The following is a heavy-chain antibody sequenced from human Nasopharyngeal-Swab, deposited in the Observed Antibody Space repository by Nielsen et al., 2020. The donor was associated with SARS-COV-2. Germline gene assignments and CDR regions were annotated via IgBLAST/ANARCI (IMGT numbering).Heavy chain of an antibody. CDR3: ARSLIVLLWFGELDY. D-gene: IGHD3-10*01. CDR2: ISSDGSNK. Sequence: GESLKISCAASGSTFSSYAMHWVRQAPGKGLEWVAVISSDGSNKYYADSVKGRFTISRDNSKNTLYLQMNSLRAEDTAVYYCARSLIVLLWFGELDYWGQGTLVTVSS. V-gene: IGHV3-30-3*01. J-gene: IGHJ4*02. CDR1: GSTFSSYA.